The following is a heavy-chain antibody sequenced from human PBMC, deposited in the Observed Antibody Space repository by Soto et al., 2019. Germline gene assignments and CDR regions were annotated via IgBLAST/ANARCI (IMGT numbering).Heavy chain of an antibody. CDR1: GGSFSGYY. V-gene: IGHV4-34*01. CDR2: INHSGNT. D-gene: IGHD6-19*01. Sequence: KASETLSLTCAVYGGSFSGYYWSWIRRPPGKGLEWIGEINHSGNTNYNPSLKSRVTISVDTSKNQLSLKLSSVPAADTAVYYCAREGIAVAGTGNWFDPWGQGTLVTV. J-gene: IGHJ5*02. CDR3: AREGIAVAGTGNWFDP.